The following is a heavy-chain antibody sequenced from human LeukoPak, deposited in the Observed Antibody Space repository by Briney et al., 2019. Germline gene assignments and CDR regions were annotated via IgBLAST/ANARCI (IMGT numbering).Heavy chain of an antibody. CDR1: GGTLSSYA. V-gene: IGHV1-69*06. CDR2: IIPNFGTA. Sequence: ASVKVSCKASGGTLSSYAISWVRQAPGQGLEWMGGIIPNFGTANYAQKFQGRVTITADKSTSTAYMELSSLRSEDTAVYYCARDAGAPLLYYYYYYGMDVWGKGTTVTVSS. J-gene: IGHJ6*04. D-gene: IGHD3-10*01. CDR3: ARDAGAPLLYYYYYYGMDV.